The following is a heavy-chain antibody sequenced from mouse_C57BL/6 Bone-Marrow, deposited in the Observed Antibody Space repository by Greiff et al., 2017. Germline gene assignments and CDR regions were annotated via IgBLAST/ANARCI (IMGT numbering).Heavy chain of an antibody. CDR3: ARRYSREDYYAMDY. J-gene: IGHJ4*01. CDR2: IFPGSGST. V-gene: IGHV1-56*01. Sequence: VQLQQSGAELARPGASVKLSCKASGYTFTSHWMQWVRQRPGQGLEWIGEIFPGSGSTSYHEKFKGKATLTVDTSSSTAYMQLSSLTSEDSAVYFCARRYSREDYYAMDYWGQGTSVTVSS. D-gene: IGHD2-12*01. CDR1: GYTFTSHW.